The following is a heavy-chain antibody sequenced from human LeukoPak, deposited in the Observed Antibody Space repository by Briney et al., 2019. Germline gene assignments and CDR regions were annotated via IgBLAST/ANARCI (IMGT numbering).Heavy chain of an antibody. CDR1: GYTFTSYA. CDR3: ARDPDRWAGFGIKNWYFDL. V-gene: IGHV1-3*01. D-gene: IGHD3-10*01. J-gene: IGHJ2*01. Sequence: ASVKVSCKASGYTFTSYAMHWVRQAPGQRLEWMGWINAGNGNTKYSQKFQGRVTITRDTSASTAYMELSSLRSEDTAVYYCARDPDRWAGFGIKNWYFDLWGRGTLVTVSS. CDR2: INAGNGNT.